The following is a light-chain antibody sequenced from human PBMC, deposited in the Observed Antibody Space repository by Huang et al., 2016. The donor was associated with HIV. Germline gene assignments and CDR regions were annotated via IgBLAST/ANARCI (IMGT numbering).Light chain of an antibody. CDR2: WAT. J-gene: IGKJ1*01. Sequence: DIVMTQSPDSLAVSLGERATINCKSSQSVLSSSKDKNYLAWYQQKPGQPPKLLIYWATTREVGVHDRVSGSRSETDFTLTISSLQAEDVAVYYCQQYYSIPRTFGQGTKVEIK. CDR3: QQYYSIPRT. V-gene: IGKV4-1*01. CDR1: QSVLSSSKDKNY.